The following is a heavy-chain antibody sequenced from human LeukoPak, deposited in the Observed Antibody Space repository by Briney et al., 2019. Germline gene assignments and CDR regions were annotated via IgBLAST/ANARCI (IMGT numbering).Heavy chain of an antibody. CDR3: AATLTGDYYFDY. CDR2: IIPIFGTA. CDR1: GGTFSSYA. V-gene: IGHV1-69*01. J-gene: IGHJ4*02. D-gene: IGHD2-21*02. Sequence: ASVKVSCKACGGTFSSYAISWVRQAPGQGLEWMGGIIPIFGTANYAQKFQGRVAITADESTSTAYMELSSLRSEDTAVYYCAATLTGDYYFDYWGQGTLVTVSS.